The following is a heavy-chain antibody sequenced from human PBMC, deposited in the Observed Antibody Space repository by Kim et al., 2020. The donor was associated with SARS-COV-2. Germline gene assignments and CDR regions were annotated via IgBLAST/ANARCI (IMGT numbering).Heavy chain of an antibody. Sequence: GGSLRLSCAASGFTFSSYDMHWVRQATGKGLEWVSAIGTAGDTYYPGSVKGRFTISRENAKNSLYLQMNSLRAGDTAVYYCARSLGATGIHDYWGQGTLVTVSS. CDR2: IGTAGDT. CDR1: GFTFSSYD. CDR3: ARSLGATGIHDY. V-gene: IGHV3-13*01. D-gene: IGHD5-12*01. J-gene: IGHJ4*02.